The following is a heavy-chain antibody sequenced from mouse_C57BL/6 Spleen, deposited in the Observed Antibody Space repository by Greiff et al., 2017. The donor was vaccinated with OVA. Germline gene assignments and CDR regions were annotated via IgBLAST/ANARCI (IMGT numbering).Heavy chain of an antibody. Sequence: QVQLQQPGTELVKPGASVKLSCKASGYTFTSYWMHWVKQRPGQGLEWIGNINPNNGGTNSNEKFKSKATLPVDKSSSTAYMQLSSLTSEDSAVYYCARRDYGSSPFAYWGQGTLVTVSA. V-gene: IGHV1-53*01. CDR1: GYTFTSYW. CDR2: INPNNGGT. J-gene: IGHJ3*01. CDR3: ARRDYGSSPFAY. D-gene: IGHD1-1*01.